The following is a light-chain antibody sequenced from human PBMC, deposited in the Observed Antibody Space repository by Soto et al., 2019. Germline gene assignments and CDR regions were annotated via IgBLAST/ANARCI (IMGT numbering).Light chain of an antibody. CDR2: AAS. CDR1: QGISNY. V-gene: IGKV1-17*03. CDR3: LQHNSYPCT. Sequence: DIQMTQSPSAMSASVGDRVTITCRASQGISNYLAWFQQKPGKVPKRLIDAASSLQSGVPARFSGGGSGTEFTLTISSLQPEDFATYYYLQHNSYPCTFGQGAKVESK. J-gene: IGKJ1*01.